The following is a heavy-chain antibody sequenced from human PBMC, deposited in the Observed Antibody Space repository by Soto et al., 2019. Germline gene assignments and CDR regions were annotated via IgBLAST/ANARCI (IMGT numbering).Heavy chain of an antibody. CDR2: IYYSGST. D-gene: IGHD2-2*01. CDR1: GGSISSSSYY. Sequence: QLQLQESGPGLVKPSETLSLTCTVSGGSISSSSYYWGWIRQPPGKGLEWIGSIYYSGSTYYNPSLKSRVTISVDTSKNQCSLKLSSVTAADTAVYYCARANLVPAAYYYYMDVWGKGTTVTVSS. CDR3: ARANLVPAAYYYYMDV. V-gene: IGHV4-39*01. J-gene: IGHJ6*03.